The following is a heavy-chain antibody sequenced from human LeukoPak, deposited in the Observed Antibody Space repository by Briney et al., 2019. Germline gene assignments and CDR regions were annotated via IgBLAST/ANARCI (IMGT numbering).Heavy chain of an antibody. V-gene: IGHV3-30*03. D-gene: IGHD3-10*01. CDR3: ATIGSGSYYTFDY. Sequence: GGSLRLSCAASGFTFSSYSMNWVRQAPGKGLEWVAVISYDGSNKYYADSVKGRFTISRDNSKNTLYLQMNSLRAEDTAVYYCATIGSGSYYTFDYWGQGTLVTVSS. CDR2: ISYDGSNK. J-gene: IGHJ4*02. CDR1: GFTFSSYS.